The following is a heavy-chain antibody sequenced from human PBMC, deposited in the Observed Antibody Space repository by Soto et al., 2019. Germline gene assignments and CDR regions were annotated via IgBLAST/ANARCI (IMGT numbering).Heavy chain of an antibody. CDR1: GYTFTGYY. CDR2: INPNSGGT. CDR3: GRVYDSSGYYPDYGMDV. V-gene: IGHV1-2*04. Sequence: ASVKVSCKASGYTFTGYYMHWVRQAPGQGLEWMGWINPNSGGTNYAQKFQGWVTMTRDTSISTAYMELSRLRSDDTAVYYCGRVYDSSGYYPDYGMDVWGKGTTVTVSS. J-gene: IGHJ6*04. D-gene: IGHD3-22*01.